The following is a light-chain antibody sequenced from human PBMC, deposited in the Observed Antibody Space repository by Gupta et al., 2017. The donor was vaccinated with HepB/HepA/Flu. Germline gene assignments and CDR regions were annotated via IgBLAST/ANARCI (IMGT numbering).Light chain of an antibody. J-gene: IGKJ2*01. V-gene: IGKV3-20*01. CDR1: QSVSSTY. Sequence: EIVLTQSPGTLSLSPGERATLSCRASQSVSSTYLAWYQQTPGQTPRLLIYGESSRATGIPDRFSGSGSGTDFTLTIRRLEPEDFAVYYCQPYGSSPYTFGQGTKLEIK. CDR3: QPYGSSPYT. CDR2: GES.